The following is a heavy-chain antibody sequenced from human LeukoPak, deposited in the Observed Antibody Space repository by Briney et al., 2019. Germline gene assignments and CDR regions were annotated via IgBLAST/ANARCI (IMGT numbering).Heavy chain of an antibody. CDR3: ARDPSGGGLDY. CDR2: ISSNGGST. J-gene: IGHJ4*02. D-gene: IGHD3-10*01. V-gene: IGHV3-64*01. CDR1: GFTFSVSV. Sequence: PGGSLRLSCAASGFTFSVSVMHWVRQSPGQGLEYVSVISSNGGSTSYANSVKGRFTISRDNSKNTLYLQMGSLRAEDMAVYYCARDPSGGGLDYWGQGPLVTVSS.